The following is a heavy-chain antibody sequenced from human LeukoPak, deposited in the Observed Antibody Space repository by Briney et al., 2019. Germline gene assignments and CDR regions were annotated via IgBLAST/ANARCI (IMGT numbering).Heavy chain of an antibody. V-gene: IGHV4-59*08. J-gene: IGHJ4*02. Sequence: PSETLSLTCTVSGGSISSYYWSWIRQPPGKGLEWIGYIYYSGSTNYNPSLKSRVTISVDTSKDQFSLELSSVTAADTAVYYCATLNSGSYRGGVDYWGQGTLVTVSS. D-gene: IGHD1-26*01. CDR2: IYYSGST. CDR1: GGSISSYY. CDR3: ATLNSGSYRGGVDY.